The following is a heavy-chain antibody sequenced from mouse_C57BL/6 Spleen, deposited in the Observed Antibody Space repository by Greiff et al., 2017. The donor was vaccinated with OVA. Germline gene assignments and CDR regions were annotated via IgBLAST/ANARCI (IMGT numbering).Heavy chain of an antibody. Sequence: DVKLQESGPGLVKPSQSLSLTCSVTGYSITSGYYWNWIRQFPGNKLEWMGYISYDGSNNYNPSLKNRISITRDTSKNQFFLKLNSVTTEDTATYYCARAYSNYGDYFDYWGQGTTLTVSS. J-gene: IGHJ2*01. CDR3: ARAYSNYGDYFDY. CDR2: ISYDGSN. CDR1: GYSITSGYY. D-gene: IGHD2-5*01. V-gene: IGHV3-6*01.